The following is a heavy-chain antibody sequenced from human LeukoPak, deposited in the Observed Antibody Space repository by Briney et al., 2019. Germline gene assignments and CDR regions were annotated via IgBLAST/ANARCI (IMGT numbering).Heavy chain of an antibody. D-gene: IGHD2-8*01. J-gene: IGHJ4*02. CDR2: IIPIFGTA. CDR3: ARGTGNLLTH. V-gene: IGHV1-69*06. CDR1: GCTFSTYA. Sequence: GASVKVSCKASGCTFSTYATSWVRQAPGQGLEWMGRIIPIFGTANYAQKFRGRVTITADKSTSTAYMYLSSLRSEDTAVYYCARGTGNLLTHWGQGTLVTVSS.